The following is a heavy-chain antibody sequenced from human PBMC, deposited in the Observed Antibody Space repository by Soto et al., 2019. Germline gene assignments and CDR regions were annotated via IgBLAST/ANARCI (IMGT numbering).Heavy chain of an antibody. D-gene: IGHD2-15*01. Sequence: SETLSLTCTVSGYSISSGYHWAWIRQPPGKGLEWLGSVHYSGNTYYNPSLKSRLTISVDKSKNQFSLNLSSVTAADTAVYYCARQDRVVAEGRWFDPPGQGTLVTVST. CDR2: VHYSGNT. CDR3: ARQDRVVAEGRWFDP. CDR1: GYSISSGYH. V-gene: IGHV4-38-2*02. J-gene: IGHJ5*02.